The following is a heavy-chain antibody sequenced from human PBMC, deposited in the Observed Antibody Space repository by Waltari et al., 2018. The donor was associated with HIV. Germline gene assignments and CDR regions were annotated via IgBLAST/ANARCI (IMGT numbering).Heavy chain of an antibody. CDR1: GFTSSDHY. J-gene: IGHJ4*02. Sequence: QVQLVESGGGLVNPGGSLRLSCATSGFTSSDHYMRWIRQAPGKGLEWVSYMRSDTDTIYYADSVKGRFTISRDNAKNSLYLQMNRLSVEDTAVYYCARLKYSSGFFDYWGQGALVTVSS. V-gene: IGHV3-11*01. D-gene: IGHD6-19*01. CDR2: MRSDTDTI. CDR3: ARLKYSSGFFDY.